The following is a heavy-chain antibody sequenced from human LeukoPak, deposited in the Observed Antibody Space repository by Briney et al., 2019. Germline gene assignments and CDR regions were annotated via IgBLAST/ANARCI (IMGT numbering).Heavy chain of an antibody. Sequence: SETLSLTCTVSGGSISDYYWSWIRQPPGKGLEWIGFFHHSGSTNYNPSLKSRVTISVDTAKNLFSLKLTSVTAADTAVYYCAGTYISRFASWGQGTLVTVSS. V-gene: IGHV4-59*03. CDR1: GGSISDYY. CDR2: FHHSGST. J-gene: IGHJ4*02. CDR3: AGTYISRFAS. D-gene: IGHD3-3*02.